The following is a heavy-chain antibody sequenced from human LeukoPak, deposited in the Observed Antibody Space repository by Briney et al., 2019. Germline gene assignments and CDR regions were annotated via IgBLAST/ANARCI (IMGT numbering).Heavy chain of an antibody. V-gene: IGHV4-4*07. Sequence: SETLSLTCTVSGGSISSYYWSWIRQPAGKGLEWIGRIHTSGSTNYSPSLKSRVTMSVDTSKNQFSLKLSSVTAADTAVYYCARDNRWYQYLDYWGQGTLVTVSS. D-gene: IGHD4-23*01. CDR3: ARDNRWYQYLDY. CDR2: IHTSGST. J-gene: IGHJ4*02. CDR1: GGSISSYY.